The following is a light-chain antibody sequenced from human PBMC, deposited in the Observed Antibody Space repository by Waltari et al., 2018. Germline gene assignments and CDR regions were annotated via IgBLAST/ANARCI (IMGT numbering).Light chain of an antibody. Sequence: QGRRSTYGKRLLYCYLQKPGQSPQLLICYVSVTISGVPDGFSGSGSGTNFTLKISRVEAEDVGIYYCMQATHIPYTFGQGTKLQIK. CDR3: MQATHIPYT. CDR2: YVS. J-gene: IGKJ2*01. CDR1: QGRRSTYGKRL. V-gene: IGKV2-29*02.